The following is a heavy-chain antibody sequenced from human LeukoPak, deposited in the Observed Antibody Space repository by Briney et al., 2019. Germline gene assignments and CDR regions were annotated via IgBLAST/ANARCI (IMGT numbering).Heavy chain of an antibody. V-gene: IGHV3-23*01. CDR2: ISGSGGST. Sequence: PGGSLRLSCAASGFTFSSYAMSWVRQAPGKGLEWVSAISGSGGSTYYADSVKGRFTISRDNSKNTLYLQMNSLRAEDTAVYYCAKDVFPVYECSGFSAFPGRWGRGTPVTVSS. CDR1: GFTFSSYA. CDR3: AKDVFPVYECSGFSAFPGR. J-gene: IGHJ2*01. D-gene: IGHD3-22*01.